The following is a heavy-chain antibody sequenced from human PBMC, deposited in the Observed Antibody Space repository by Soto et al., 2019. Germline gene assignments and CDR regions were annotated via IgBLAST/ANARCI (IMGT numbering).Heavy chain of an antibody. V-gene: IGHV3-23*01. CDR2: ISGSGGST. CDR3: ARDILTELDY. Sequence: GGSLRLSCAASGFTFSSYAMSWVRQAPGKGLEWVSAISGSGGSTYYADSVKGRFTISRDNAKNSLYLQMNSLRAEDTAVYYCARDILTELDYWGHGTLVTVSS. D-gene: IGHD3-9*01. CDR1: GFTFSSYA. J-gene: IGHJ4*01.